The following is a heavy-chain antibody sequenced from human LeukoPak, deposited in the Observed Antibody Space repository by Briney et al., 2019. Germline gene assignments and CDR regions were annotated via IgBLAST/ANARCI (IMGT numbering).Heavy chain of an antibody. V-gene: IGHV3-21*01. J-gene: IGHJ5*02. CDR1: EFTFSSYF. CDR2: ISSGSTYI. D-gene: IGHD3-9*01. CDR3: ARLQAGDILTGYYIAQGAWFDP. Sequence: PGGSLRLSCAASEFTFSSYFMNWVRQTPGKGLEWVSSISSGSTYIYYADSVKGRFTISRDNAKNSLYLQMNSLRAEDTAVYYCARLQAGDILTGYYIAQGAWFDPWGQGTLVTVSS.